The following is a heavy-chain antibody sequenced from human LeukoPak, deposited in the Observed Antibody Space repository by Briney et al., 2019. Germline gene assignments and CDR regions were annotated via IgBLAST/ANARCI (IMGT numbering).Heavy chain of an antibody. V-gene: IGHV1-69*13. Sequence: ASVKVSCKASGGTFSSYAISWVRQAPGQGLEWMGGIIPIFGTSNYAQKFQGRVTMTADDSTSIVYMELSSLRSEDTAVYYCARAKSIIETGSWFDPWGQGTLVTVS. J-gene: IGHJ5*02. CDR2: IIPIFGTS. D-gene: IGHD3-10*01. CDR3: ARAKSIIETGSWFDP. CDR1: GGTFSSYA.